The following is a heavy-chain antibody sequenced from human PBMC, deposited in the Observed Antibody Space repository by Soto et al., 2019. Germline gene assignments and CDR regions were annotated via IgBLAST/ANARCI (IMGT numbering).Heavy chain of an antibody. CDR2: ISGSGGST. CDR1: GFTFSSYA. V-gene: IGHV3-23*01. CDR3: AKVNVPASYYYYGMDV. Sequence: GGSLKISCAASGFTFSSYAMSWVRQAPGKGLEWVSAISGSGGSTYYADSVKGRFTISRDNSKNTLYLQMNSLRAEDTAVYYCAKVNVPASYYYYGMDVWGQGTTVTVSS. D-gene: IGHD2-2*01. J-gene: IGHJ6*02.